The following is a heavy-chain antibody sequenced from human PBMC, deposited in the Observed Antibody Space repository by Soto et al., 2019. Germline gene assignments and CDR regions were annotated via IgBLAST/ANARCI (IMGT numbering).Heavy chain of an antibody. CDR3: LRVLLPPPRYSYGYTTFGY. CDR2: INPSGGST. Sequence: GASVKVSCKASGYTFTSYYMHWVRQAPGQGLERMGIINPSGGSTSYAQKIQGRVTMTRDTSTSTVYMELSSLRSEDTAVYFCLRVLLPPPRYSYGYTTFGYWGQGTLVTVSS. CDR1: GYTFTSYY. J-gene: IGHJ4*02. D-gene: IGHD5-18*01. V-gene: IGHV1-46*01.